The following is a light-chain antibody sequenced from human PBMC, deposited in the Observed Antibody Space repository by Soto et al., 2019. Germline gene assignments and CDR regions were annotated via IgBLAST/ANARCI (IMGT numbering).Light chain of an antibody. CDR3: SSYSDSETKV. J-gene: IGLJ1*01. Sequence: QSVLTQPASVSGSPGQSITISCGGTSSDVGAYIYVSWYQQYPGKAPKLIIYEVNNRPSGVSGRFSGSKSDTTAYLTISGLQAEDEADYYCSSYSDSETKVFGTGTKVTVL. V-gene: IGLV2-14*03. CDR1: SSDVGAYIY. CDR2: EVN.